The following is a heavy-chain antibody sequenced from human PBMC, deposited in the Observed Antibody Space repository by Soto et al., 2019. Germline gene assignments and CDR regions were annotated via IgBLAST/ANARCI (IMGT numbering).Heavy chain of an antibody. CDR3: AKETATSGGAFEI. Sequence: GGSLRLSCAVSGFICSSYDMSWVRQAPGKGLEWVSTILVGGSTHYEDSVKGRFTISRDTSKNTVYLQMNSLTAGDTAFYYCAKETATSGGAFEIHGQGKMVTVSS. V-gene: IGHV3-23*01. CDR2: ILVGGST. CDR1: GFICSSYD. D-gene: IGHD1-26*01. J-gene: IGHJ3*02.